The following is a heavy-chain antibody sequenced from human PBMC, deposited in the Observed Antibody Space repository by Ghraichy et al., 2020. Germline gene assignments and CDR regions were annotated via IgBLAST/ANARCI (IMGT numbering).Heavy chain of an antibody. Sequence: GGSLRLSCAASGFTFRNYAMSWVRQAPGKGLEWISAISGSGGDTYYADSVKGRFTISRDNSKDSVSLQMNSLRAEDTAVYYCAKDHGTEGFDYWGQGTLVSVSS. CDR1: GFTFRNYA. J-gene: IGHJ4*02. D-gene: IGHD1-14*01. V-gene: IGHV3-23*01. CDR3: AKDHGTEGFDY. CDR2: ISGSGGDT.